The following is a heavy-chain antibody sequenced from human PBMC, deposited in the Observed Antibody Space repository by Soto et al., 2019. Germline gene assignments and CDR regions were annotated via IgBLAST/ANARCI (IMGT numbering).Heavy chain of an antibody. D-gene: IGHD2-2*01. Sequence: QVQLVQSGAEVKKPGASVKVSCKASGYTFTSYYMHWVRQAPGQGLEWMGIINPSGGSTSYAQKFQGRVTMTRDTSTSKVYMELSSLRSEDTAVYYCARDGGYCSSTSCTPLPFDYWGQGTLVTVSS. CDR2: INPSGGST. CDR1: GYTFTSYY. CDR3: ARDGGYCSSTSCTPLPFDY. J-gene: IGHJ4*02. V-gene: IGHV1-46*03.